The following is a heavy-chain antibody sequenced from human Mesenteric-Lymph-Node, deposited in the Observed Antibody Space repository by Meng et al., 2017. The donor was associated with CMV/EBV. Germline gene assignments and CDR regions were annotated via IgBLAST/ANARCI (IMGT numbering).Heavy chain of an antibody. D-gene: IGHD3-16*01. CDR3: ATKFGDDFDH. CDR1: GFTVSTNY. CDR2: IWSDGSKE. J-gene: IGHJ4*02. V-gene: IGHV3-33*03. Sequence: GGFLRLSCVASGFTVSTNYMSWVRQAPGKGLEWVAVIWSDGSKEHYADSVRGRFTISRDNSKNTLFLQMDSLRPEDTSIYYCATKFGDDFDHWGQGTLVTVSS.